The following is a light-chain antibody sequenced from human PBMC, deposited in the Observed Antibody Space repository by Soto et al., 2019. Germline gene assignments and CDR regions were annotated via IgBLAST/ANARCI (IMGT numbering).Light chain of an antibody. CDR2: DAS. CDR1: QNINNY. J-gene: IGKJ5*01. Sequence: DIQMTQSPSSLSASVGDRVTITCQASQNINNYLNWYQQKPGRAPKLLIYDASNLEAGVPSRFRGSGSGTDFTFTISRLQPEDIATYFCQQYDNFPPITFGQGTRLEIK. CDR3: QQYDNFPPIT. V-gene: IGKV1-33*01.